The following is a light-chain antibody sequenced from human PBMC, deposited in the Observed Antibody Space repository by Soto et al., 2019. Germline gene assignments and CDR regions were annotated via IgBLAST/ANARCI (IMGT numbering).Light chain of an antibody. CDR3: QQYNDWPSWT. J-gene: IGKJ1*01. CDR1: QSVSSN. V-gene: IGKV3-15*01. CDR2: GAS. Sequence: EIVMTQSPATLSVSPGERATLSCRASQSVSSNLAWYQQRPGQAPRLLIYGASTRATGIPASFSGSGSGTEFTLTVSSLQSEDFAVYYCQQYNDWPSWTFGLGTQVEIK.